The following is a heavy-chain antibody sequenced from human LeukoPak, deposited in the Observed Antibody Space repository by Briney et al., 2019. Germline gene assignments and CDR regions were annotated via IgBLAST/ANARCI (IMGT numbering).Heavy chain of an antibody. V-gene: IGHV1-69*02. D-gene: IGHD5-18*01. CDR3: ASTNSRGYSYGSGLDY. CDR1: GGTFSSYT. J-gene: IGHJ4*02. CDR2: IIPILGIA. Sequence: SVKVPCKASGGTFSSYTISWVRQAPGQGLEWMGRIIPILGIANYAQKFQGRVTITADKSTSTAYMELSSLRSEDTAVYYCASTNSRGYSYGSGLDYWGQGTLVTVSS.